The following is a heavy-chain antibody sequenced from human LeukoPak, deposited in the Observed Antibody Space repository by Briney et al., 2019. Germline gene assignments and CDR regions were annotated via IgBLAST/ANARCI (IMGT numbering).Heavy chain of an antibody. D-gene: IGHD6-13*01. Sequence: GESLKISCKVSGNSFTSYWIGWVRQMPGKGLEWMGIMYPGDSDTRYSPSFQGQVTISADKSTSTAYLQWSSLKASDTAMYYCARRRGSSSWDNWFDSWGQGTLVTVSS. CDR1: GNSFTSYW. J-gene: IGHJ5*01. CDR3: ARRRGSSSWDNWFDS. CDR2: MYPGDSDT. V-gene: IGHV5-51*01.